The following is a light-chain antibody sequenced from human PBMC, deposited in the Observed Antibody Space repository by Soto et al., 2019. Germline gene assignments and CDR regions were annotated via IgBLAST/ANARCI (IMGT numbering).Light chain of an antibody. Sequence: QSVLTQPLSVSAAPGQKVTISCSGSSSNIESNYVSWFQQLPRTAPNLLIYENNKRLSGFPDRFSASKSGTSATLVITGLQTGDEADYFCGAWDISPSAYVFGTGTKVTVL. CDR3: GAWDISPSAYV. V-gene: IGLV1-51*02. CDR2: ENN. J-gene: IGLJ1*01. CDR1: SSNIESNY.